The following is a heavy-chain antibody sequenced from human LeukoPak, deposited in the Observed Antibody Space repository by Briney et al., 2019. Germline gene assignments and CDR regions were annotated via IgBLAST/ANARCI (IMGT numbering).Heavy chain of an antibody. CDR3: ASGRAGELLVYFDY. CDR2: IRYDGSNK. D-gene: IGHD1-26*01. Sequence: GGSLRLSCAASGFTFSSYGMHWVRQAPGKGLEWVAFIRYDGSNKYYADSVKGRFTISRDNSKNSLYLQMNSLRAEDTAVYYCASGRAGELLVYFDYWGQGTLVTVSS. J-gene: IGHJ4*02. V-gene: IGHV3-30*02. CDR1: GFTFSSYG.